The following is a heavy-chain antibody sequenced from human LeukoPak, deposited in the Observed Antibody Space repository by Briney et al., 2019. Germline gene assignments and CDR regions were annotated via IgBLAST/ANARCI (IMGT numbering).Heavy chain of an antibody. CDR1: GGSISSYY. D-gene: IGHD5-24*01. Sequence: PSETLSLTCTVSGGSISSYYWSWIRQPPGKGLEWIGYIYYSGSTNYNPSLKSRVTISADTSKNQFSLKLSSVTAADTAVYYCARARRDGYNFYYYGMDVWGQGTTVTVSS. CDR3: ARARRDGYNFYYYGMDV. V-gene: IGHV4-59*01. J-gene: IGHJ6*02. CDR2: IYYSGST.